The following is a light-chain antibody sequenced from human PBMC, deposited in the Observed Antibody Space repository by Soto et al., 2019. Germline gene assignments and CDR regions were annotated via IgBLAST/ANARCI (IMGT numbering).Light chain of an antibody. Sequence: DIEVSQKPSTLSGSVGDRVTITCRASQTISSWLAWYQQKPGKAPKLLIYKASTLKSGVPSRFSGSGSGTEFTLTISSLQPDDFATYYCQLYNSYSEAFGQGAKVDI. CDR3: QLYNSYSEA. CDR1: QTISSW. CDR2: KAS. V-gene: IGKV1-5*03. J-gene: IGKJ1*01.